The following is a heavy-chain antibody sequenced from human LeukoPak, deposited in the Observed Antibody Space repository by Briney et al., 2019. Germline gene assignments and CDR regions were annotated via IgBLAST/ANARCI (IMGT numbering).Heavy chain of an antibody. CDR1: DGSISSGSYY. J-gene: IGHJ4*02. CDR3: ARVKYYYDSSGYYYYYFDY. CDR2: IYTSGST. Sequence: SQTLSLTCTVSDGSISSGSYYWSWIRQPAGKGLEWIGRIYTSGSTNYNPSLKSRVTISVDTSKNQFSLKLSSVTAADTAVYYCARVKYYYDSSGYYYYYFDYWGQGTLVTVSS. V-gene: IGHV4-61*02. D-gene: IGHD3-22*01.